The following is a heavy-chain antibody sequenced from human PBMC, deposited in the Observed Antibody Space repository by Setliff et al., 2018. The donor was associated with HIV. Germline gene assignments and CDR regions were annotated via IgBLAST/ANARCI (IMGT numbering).Heavy chain of an antibody. D-gene: IGHD1-26*01. Sequence: PSETLSLTCAVSGDSITSRNYHWDWVRQPPGNGLEWIGEINHSGSTKYNPSLKSRVTISLATSKNRFSLQLTSVTAADTAVYYCARHRDGGTYPLDYWGQGTLVTVSS. CDR1: GDSITSRNYH. CDR2: INHSGST. CDR3: ARHRDGGTYPLDY. V-gene: IGHV4-39*01. J-gene: IGHJ4*02.